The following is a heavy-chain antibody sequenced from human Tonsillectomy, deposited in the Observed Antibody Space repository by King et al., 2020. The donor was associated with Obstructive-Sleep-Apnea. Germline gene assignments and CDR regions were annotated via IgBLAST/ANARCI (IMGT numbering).Heavy chain of an antibody. D-gene: IGHD3-10*01. Sequence: VQLVESGGGLVQPGGSLRLSCAASGFTFSSYWMSWVRQAPGKGLEWVANIKQDGSEKYYVDSVKGRFTISRDNAKNSLYLQMNSLRAEDTAVDYCARAYGSGSLPGTFDIWGQGTMVTVSS. CDR3: ARAYGSGSLPGTFDI. J-gene: IGHJ3*02. CDR2: IKQDGSEK. V-gene: IGHV3-7*03. CDR1: GFTFSSYW.